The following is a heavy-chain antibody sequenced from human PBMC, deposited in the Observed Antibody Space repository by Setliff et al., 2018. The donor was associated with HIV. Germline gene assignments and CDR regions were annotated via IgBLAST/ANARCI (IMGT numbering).Heavy chain of an antibody. V-gene: IGHV1-69*01. CDR2: IIPIFGTA. D-gene: IGHD3-3*01. CDR1: GGTFSSYA. CDR3: TRDHTPPPNYDFWSGQIDLRNIFYYMDV. J-gene: IGHJ6*03. Sequence: KVSCKASGGTFSSYAISWVRQAPGQGLEWMGGIIPIFGTANYAQKFQGRVTITADESTSTAYMELSSLRSEDTAVYYCTRDHTPPPNYDFWSGQIDLRNIFYYMDVWGTGSPVTVSS.